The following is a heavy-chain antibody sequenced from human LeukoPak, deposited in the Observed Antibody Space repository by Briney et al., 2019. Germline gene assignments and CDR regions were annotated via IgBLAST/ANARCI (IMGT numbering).Heavy chain of an antibody. CDR3: AKVVSGGHHDY. J-gene: IGHJ4*02. CDR1: GYTFTNNY. Sequence: ASVKVSCKASGYTFTNNYISWVRQAAGQGLEWMGWMNPRSGNTGYAQKLQGRVTMTRDTSITTAYMELSALRSEDTAVYYCAKVVSGGHHDYWGQGTLVTVSS. V-gene: IGHV1-8*01. CDR2: MNPRSGNT. D-gene: IGHD2-15*01.